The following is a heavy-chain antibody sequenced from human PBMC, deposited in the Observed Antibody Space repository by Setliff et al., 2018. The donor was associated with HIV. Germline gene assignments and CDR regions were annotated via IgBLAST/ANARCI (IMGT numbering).Heavy chain of an antibody. CDR1: GYTFSNYG. Sequence: ASVKVSCKASGYTFSNYGITWVRQAPGQGLEWMGWITSYNGNTNYAKKFKGRVTMTTDTSTSIAYMERKSLRSEDTAVYYCARDHHSGRGSNFPWYSDLWGRGALVTVSS. J-gene: IGHJ2*01. CDR3: ARDHHSGRGSNFPWYSDL. CDR2: ITSYNGNT. D-gene: IGHD1-26*01. V-gene: IGHV1-18*01.